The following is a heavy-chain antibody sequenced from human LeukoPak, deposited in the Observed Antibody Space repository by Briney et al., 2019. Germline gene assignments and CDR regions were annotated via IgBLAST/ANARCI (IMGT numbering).Heavy chain of an antibody. CDR3: AGLIAVADMFDY. V-gene: IGHV1-24*01. D-gene: IGHD6-19*01. CDR1: GYTLTELS. CDR2: FDPEDGET. J-gene: IGHJ4*02. Sequence: ASVKVSCKVSGYTLTELSMHWVRQAPGKGLEWMGGFDPEDGETIYAQKFQGRVTMTEDTSTDTAYMELSSLRSEDTAVYYCAGLIAVADMFDYWGQGTLVTVSS.